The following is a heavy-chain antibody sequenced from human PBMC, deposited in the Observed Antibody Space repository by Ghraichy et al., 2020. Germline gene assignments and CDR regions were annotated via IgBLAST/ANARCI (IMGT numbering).Heavy chain of an antibody. Sequence: SQTLSLTCTVSGGSVSSGSYYWSWIRQPPGKGLEWIGYIYYSGSTNYNPSLKSRVTISVDTSKNQFSLKLSSVTAADTAVYYCARDRRGCSSTSCYGYNWFDPWGQGTLVTVSS. CDR1: GGSVSSGSYY. CDR3: ARDRRGCSSTSCYGYNWFDP. D-gene: IGHD2-2*01. V-gene: IGHV4-61*01. CDR2: IYYSGST. J-gene: IGHJ5*02.